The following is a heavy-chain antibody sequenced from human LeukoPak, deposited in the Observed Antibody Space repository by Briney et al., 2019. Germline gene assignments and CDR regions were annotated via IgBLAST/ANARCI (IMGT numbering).Heavy chain of an antibody. Sequence: PSETLPLTCTVSGDSISSYNYFWGWIRQPPGKGLEWVATIKQDGSEKNYVDSVKGRFTISRDNGKNSLYLQMNSLRAEDTAVYYCARGLAVGYWGQGTLVTVSS. CDR3: ARGLAVGY. CDR1: GDSISSYNYF. J-gene: IGHJ4*02. V-gene: IGHV3-7*05. CDR2: IKQDGSEK.